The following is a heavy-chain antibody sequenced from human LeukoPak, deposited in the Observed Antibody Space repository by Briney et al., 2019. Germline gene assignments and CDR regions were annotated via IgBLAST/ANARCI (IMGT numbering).Heavy chain of an antibody. V-gene: IGHV1-2*02. CDR1: GYTFTGYY. J-gene: IGHJ5*02. D-gene: IGHD3-22*01. CDR3: ARGSSGYYYARGWFDP. CDR2: INPNSGGT. Sequence: ASVKVSCKASGYTFTGYYMHWVRQAPGQGLEWMGWINPNSGGTNYAQKFQGRVTMTRDTSISTAYTELSRLRSDDTAVYYCARGSSGYYYARGWFDPWGQGTLVTVSS.